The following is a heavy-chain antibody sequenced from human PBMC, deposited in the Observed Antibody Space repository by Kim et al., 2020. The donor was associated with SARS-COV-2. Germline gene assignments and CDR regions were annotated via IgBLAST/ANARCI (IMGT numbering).Heavy chain of an antibody. Sequence: SETLSLTCTVSGGSISSGGYYWSWIRQHPGKGLEWIGYIYYSGSTYYNPSLKSRVTISVDTSKNQFSLKLSSVTAADTAVYYCARGARSSGWYRGTNFDYWGQGTLVTVSS. CDR3: ARGARSSGWYRGTNFDY. V-gene: IGHV4-31*03. D-gene: IGHD6-19*01. J-gene: IGHJ4*02. CDR1: GGSISSGGYY. CDR2: IYYSGST.